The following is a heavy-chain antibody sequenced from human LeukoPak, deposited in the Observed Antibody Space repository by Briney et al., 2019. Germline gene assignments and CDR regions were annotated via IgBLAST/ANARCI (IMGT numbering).Heavy chain of an antibody. Sequence: ASVKVSCKASGYTFTSYDINWVRQATAQGLEWMGWMNPNSGNTGYAQKFQGRVTMTRNTSISTAYMELSSLRSEDTAVYYCARGIAAAGKGWFDPWGQGTLVTVSS. CDR3: ARGIAAAGKGWFDP. CDR2: MNPNSGNT. V-gene: IGHV1-8*01. CDR1: GYTFTSYD. J-gene: IGHJ5*02. D-gene: IGHD6-13*01.